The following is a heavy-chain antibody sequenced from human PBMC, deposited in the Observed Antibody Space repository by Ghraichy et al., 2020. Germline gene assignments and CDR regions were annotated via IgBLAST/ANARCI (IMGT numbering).Heavy chain of an antibody. V-gene: IGHV1-2*02. CDR3: ARDFVSRDSSCCGDY. J-gene: IGHJ4*02. Sequence: ASVKVSCKASGYTFTGYYMHWVRQAPGQGLEWMGWINPNSGGTNYAQKFQGRVTMTRDTSISTAYMELSRLRSDDTAVYYCARDFVSRDSSCCGDYWGQGTLVTVSS. D-gene: IGHD6-19*01. CDR1: GYTFTGYY. CDR2: INPNSGGT.